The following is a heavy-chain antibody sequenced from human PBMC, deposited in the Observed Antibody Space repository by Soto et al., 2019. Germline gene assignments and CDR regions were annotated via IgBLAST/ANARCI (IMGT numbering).Heavy chain of an antibody. V-gene: IGHV1-69*01. D-gene: IGHD5-18*01. J-gene: IGHJ4*02. CDR2: TIPIIGTT. Sequence: QVQLVQSGAEVKKPGSSVKVSCKASGDPLTTHGISWVRQPPGQGLEWMGGTIPIIGTTDYAEKFQGRVTITADESTTTSYMELSSLRPDDTAVYYCAAGDSSDTGDHWGQGTLVTVSS. CDR1: GDPLTTHG. CDR3: AAGDSSDTGDH.